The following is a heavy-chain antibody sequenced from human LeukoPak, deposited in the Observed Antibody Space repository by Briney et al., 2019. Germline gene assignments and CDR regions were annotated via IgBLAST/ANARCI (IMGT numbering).Heavy chain of an antibody. CDR1: GFTFSSAW. J-gene: IGHJ4*02. Sequence: GGLRLSCAASGFTFSSAWMSWVRQAPGKGLEWVGRIKNKTDGGTTDYAAPVKGRFTISRDDSKNTLYLQMNSLKTEDTAVYYCTAYYYGSGSYYLTAFDYWGQGTLVTVSS. CDR3: TAYYYGSGSYYLTAFDY. V-gene: IGHV3-15*01. D-gene: IGHD3-10*01. CDR2: IKNKTDGGTT.